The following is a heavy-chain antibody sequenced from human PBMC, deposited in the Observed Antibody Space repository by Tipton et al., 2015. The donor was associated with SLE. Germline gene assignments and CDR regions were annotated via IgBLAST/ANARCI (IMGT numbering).Heavy chain of an antibody. CDR1: GFTFSVSD. CDR2: IRNKANSYAT. D-gene: IGHD3-3*02. V-gene: IGHV3-73*01. CDR3: TRQLTLAALDY. J-gene: IGHJ4*02. Sequence: GSLRLSCAASGFTFSVSDMHWVRQASGKGLEWVGRIRNKANSYATTYAASVKGRFTISRDDSKNTAFLQMNSLKTEDTAVYYCTRQLTLAALDYWGQGTLVTVSS.